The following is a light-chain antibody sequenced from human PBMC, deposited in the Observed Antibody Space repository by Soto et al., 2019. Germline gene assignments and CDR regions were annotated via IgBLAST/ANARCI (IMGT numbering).Light chain of an antibody. J-gene: IGKJ2*01. CDR1: QSISTW. V-gene: IGKV1-5*03. CDR3: QRYNDYQYI. Sequence: DIQMTQSPSTLSASMGDRVTITCRASQSISTWLAWYQQKPGKAPKLLIYKATHLQSGVPSRFSGSGSGTEFSLTISSLQPDDFATYYCQRYNDYQYIFGQGTKVDIK. CDR2: KAT.